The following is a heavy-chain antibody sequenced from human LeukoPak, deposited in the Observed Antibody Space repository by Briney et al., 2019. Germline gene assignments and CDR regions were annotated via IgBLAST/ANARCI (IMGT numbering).Heavy chain of an antibody. Sequence: GGSLRLSCAASGFTVSSNYMSWVRQAPGKGLEWVSVIYSGGSTYYADSVKGRFTISRDNSKNTLYLQMNSLRAEDTAVYYCAKDPGIIGTAEYFQHWGQGTLVTVSS. J-gene: IGHJ1*01. CDR2: IYSGGST. V-gene: IGHV3-66*01. D-gene: IGHD3-16*01. CDR1: GFTVSSNY. CDR3: AKDPGIIGTAEYFQH.